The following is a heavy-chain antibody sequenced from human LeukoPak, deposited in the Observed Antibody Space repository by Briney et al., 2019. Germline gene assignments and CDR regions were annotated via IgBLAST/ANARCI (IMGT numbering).Heavy chain of an antibody. Sequence: PGGSLRLSCAASGFTFSTYWMTWVRQAPGKGLEWVANMKGDGSETHYVDSVKGRFTISGDNAKNSLYLQMNSLRAEDTALYYCARPAYTAAYDLWGQGTMVTVSS. V-gene: IGHV3-7*01. D-gene: IGHD3-16*01. CDR3: ARPAYTAAYDL. J-gene: IGHJ3*01. CDR1: GFTFSTYW. CDR2: MKGDGSET.